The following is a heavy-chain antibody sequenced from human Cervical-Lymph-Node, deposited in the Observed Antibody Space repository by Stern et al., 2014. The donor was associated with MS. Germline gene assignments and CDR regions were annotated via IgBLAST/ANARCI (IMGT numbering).Heavy chain of an antibody. J-gene: IGHJ4*02. Sequence: QLQLQESGPGLVKPSETLSLTCTVSGSSISRYYWSWIRQSPGKGLEYIGDIYDSGSSSYNPSLMSRVTISVDPSKNQFSLNLSSVTAADAAVYYCARGVGATRIDYWGQGTLVTVSS. CDR3: ARGVGATRIDY. CDR2: IYDSGSS. D-gene: IGHD1-26*01. V-gene: IGHV4-59*01. CDR1: GSSISRYY.